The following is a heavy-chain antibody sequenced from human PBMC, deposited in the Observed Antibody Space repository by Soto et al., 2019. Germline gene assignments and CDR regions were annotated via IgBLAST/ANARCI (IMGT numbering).Heavy chain of an antibody. CDR1: GGTFSSYA. D-gene: IGHD2-15*01. Sequence: QVQLVQSGAEVKKPGSSVKVSCKASGGTFSSYAISWVRQAPGQGLEWMGGIIPIFGTANYAQKFQGRVTITADESTSTAYRELSSLRSEDTAVYYCARNDCSGGSCYHWFDPWGQGTLVTVSS. J-gene: IGHJ5*02. CDR3: ARNDCSGGSCYHWFDP. V-gene: IGHV1-69*12. CDR2: IIPIFGTA.